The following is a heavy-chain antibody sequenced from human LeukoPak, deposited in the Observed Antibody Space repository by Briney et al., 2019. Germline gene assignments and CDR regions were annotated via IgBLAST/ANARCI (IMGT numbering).Heavy chain of an antibody. J-gene: IGHJ4*02. CDR1: GGSISSGGYP. V-gene: IGHV4-30-2*01. D-gene: IGHD1-26*01. CDR3: ARVARWGYYFDY. CDR2: IYHSGTT. Sequence: SETLSLTCAVSGGSISSGGYPWSWIRQPPGKGLEWIGYIYHSGTTYYNPSLKSRVTISIDRSKNQFSLKLSSVTAADTAVYYSARVARWGYYFDYWGQGTLVTVSS.